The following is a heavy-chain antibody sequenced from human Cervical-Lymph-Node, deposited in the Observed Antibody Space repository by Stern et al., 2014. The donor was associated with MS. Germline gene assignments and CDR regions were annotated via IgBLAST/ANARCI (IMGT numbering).Heavy chain of an antibody. D-gene: IGHD1-26*01. Sequence: MQLVESGAEVRKPGSSVKGSCKASGGTFSNSGISWVRQAPGQGLEWMGGIIPLIGTTNYAQKFQGRVTITADKSTGTAFLELRSLTSDDTAVYYCARDLGVGPTAYWGQGTLVTVSS. V-gene: IGHV1-69*06. J-gene: IGHJ4*02. CDR1: GGTFSNSG. CDR3: ARDLGVGPTAY. CDR2: IIPLIGTT.